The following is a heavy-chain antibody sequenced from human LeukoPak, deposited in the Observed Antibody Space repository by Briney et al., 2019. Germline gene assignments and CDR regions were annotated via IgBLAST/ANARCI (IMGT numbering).Heavy chain of an antibody. Sequence: ESGPTLVNPTQTLTLTCTFSGFSLSTSGVGVGWIRQPPGKALEWLALIYWNDDKRYSPSLKSRLTITKDTSKNQVVLTMTNMDPVDTATYYCAHRSQVLVGATALYFFDYWGQGALVTVSS. CDR2: IYWNDDK. D-gene: IGHD1-26*01. CDR3: AHRSQVLVGATALYFFDY. CDR1: GFSLSTSGVG. V-gene: IGHV2-5*01. J-gene: IGHJ4*02.